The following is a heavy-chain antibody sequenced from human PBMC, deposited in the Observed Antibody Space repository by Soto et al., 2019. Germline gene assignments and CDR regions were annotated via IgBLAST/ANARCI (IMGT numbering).Heavy chain of an antibody. CDR1: GYTFSSYW. D-gene: IGHD1-1*01. Sequence: PGESLKISCQGSGYTFSSYWIGWVRQMPGKGLEWMGITYPADSDSRYSPSFQGQVTFSVDKSINTAYLQWRSLKASDTAMYYCARIGIPDSQRFDSWGQGTPVTVSS. V-gene: IGHV5-51*01. CDR3: ARIGIPDSQRFDS. CDR2: TYPADSDS. J-gene: IGHJ4*02.